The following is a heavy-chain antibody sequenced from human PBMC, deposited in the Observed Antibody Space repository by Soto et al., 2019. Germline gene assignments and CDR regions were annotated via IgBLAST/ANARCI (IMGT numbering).Heavy chain of an antibody. Sequence: QITLKESRPTLVKPTQTLTLTCSFSGFSLYTTGVGVGWVRQPPGKALEWLALLYWDNTRRYSPSLKNSLTIAKGTSENQVVLTMTNMEPEDTGTYYCARYTTDTYFDVWGKGTTVTVSS. CDR1: GFSLYTTGVG. CDR2: LYWDNTR. V-gene: IGHV2-5*02. J-gene: IGHJ6*04. CDR3: ARYTTDTYFDV. D-gene: IGHD2-2*02.